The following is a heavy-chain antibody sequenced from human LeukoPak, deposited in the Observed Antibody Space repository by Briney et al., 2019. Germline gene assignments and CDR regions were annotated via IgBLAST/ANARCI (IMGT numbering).Heavy chain of an antibody. V-gene: IGHV3-23*01. J-gene: IGHJ4*02. CDR1: GFTFSSYA. CDR2: TSGSGAST. CDR3: ANAALRYQLLTSLDY. Sequence: GCSLRLSCAASGFTFSSYAMNWARQAPGQGLESVSATSGSGASTYYAASVKGRFTISRDNSKNTLYLQMNSLRAEDTAIYYCANAALRYQLLTSLDYWGQGTLVTVSS. D-gene: IGHD2-2*01.